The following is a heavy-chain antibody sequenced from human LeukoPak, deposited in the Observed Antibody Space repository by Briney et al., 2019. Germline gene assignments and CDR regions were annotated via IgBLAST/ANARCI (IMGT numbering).Heavy chain of an antibody. J-gene: IGHJ4*02. CDR3: ARDVTGGIAAWVY. Sequence: ASVTVSCKASGYTFNGYYMHWVRQAPGQGLEWMGWINPNSGDTKYAKKFQGRVTMARDTSINTAYMELTSLRSDDTAVYYCARDVTGGIAAWVYWGQGTLVTVSS. D-gene: IGHD2-21*01. V-gene: IGHV1-2*02. CDR1: GYTFNGYY. CDR2: INPNSGDT.